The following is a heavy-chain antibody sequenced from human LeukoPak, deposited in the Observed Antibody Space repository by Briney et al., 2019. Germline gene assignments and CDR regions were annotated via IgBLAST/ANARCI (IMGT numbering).Heavy chain of an antibody. CDR1: GGSISSNTYY. CDR2: IYYSGST. J-gene: IGHJ4*02. Sequence: TSETLSLTCTVSGGSISSNTYYWGWIRQPPGKGLEWIGSIYYSGSTYYNPSLKSRVTISVDTSKNQFSLKLSSVTAADTAVYYCARDYQGGYGDKTVDYWGQGTLVTVSS. D-gene: IGHD5-18*01. V-gene: IGHV4-39*07. CDR3: ARDYQGGYGDKTVDY.